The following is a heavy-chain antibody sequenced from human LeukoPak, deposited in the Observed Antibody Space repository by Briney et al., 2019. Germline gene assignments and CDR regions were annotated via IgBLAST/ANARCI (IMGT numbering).Heavy chain of an antibody. V-gene: IGHV1-2*02. CDR3: ARARRYCSGGSCYSGYFQH. CDR1: GYTFTGYY. D-gene: IGHD2-15*01. J-gene: IGHJ1*01. Sequence: GASVKVSCKASGYTFTGYYMHWVRQAPGQGLEWMGWINPNSGGTNYAQKFQGRVTMTRDTSISTAYMELSRLRSDDTAVYYCARARRYCSGGSCYSGYFQHWGQGTLVTVSS. CDR2: INPNSGGT.